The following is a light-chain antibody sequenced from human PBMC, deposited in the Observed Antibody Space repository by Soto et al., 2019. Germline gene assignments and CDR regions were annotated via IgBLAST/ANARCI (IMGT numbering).Light chain of an antibody. Sequence: DIVMTQSPDSLAVSLGERATINCKSSQSVLYSSNNKNYLAWYQQKPGQPPKLLIYWASTRESGVPDRFSGSGSGTDFTLTISSLQDEDVAVYYCQQYYSTPPTVGQGTKVEIK. J-gene: IGKJ1*01. V-gene: IGKV4-1*01. CDR1: QSVLYSSNNKNY. CDR3: QQYYSTPPT. CDR2: WAS.